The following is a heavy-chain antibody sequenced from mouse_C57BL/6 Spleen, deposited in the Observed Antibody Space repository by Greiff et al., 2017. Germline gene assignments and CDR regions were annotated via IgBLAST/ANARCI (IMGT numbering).Heavy chain of an antibody. CDR1: GYTFTSYW. Sequence: QVQLQQPGAELVKPGASVKMSCKASGYTFTSYWITWVKQRPGQGLEWIGDIYPGSGSTNYNEKFKSKATLTVDTSSSTAYMQLSSLTSEDSAVYYCASFSSTYYYAMDYWGQGTSVTVSS. CDR2: IYPGSGST. V-gene: IGHV1-55*01. CDR3: ASFSSTYYYAMDY. J-gene: IGHJ4*01. D-gene: IGHD1-1*01.